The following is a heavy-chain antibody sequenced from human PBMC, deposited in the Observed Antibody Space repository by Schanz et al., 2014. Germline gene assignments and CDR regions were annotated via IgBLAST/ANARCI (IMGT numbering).Heavy chain of an antibody. J-gene: IGHJ6*02. CDR3: AREEGSCIAAAGPKHYYYGMDV. D-gene: IGHD6-13*01. CDR1: GFTFSSYG. V-gene: IGHV3-30*03. Sequence: QEQLVESGGGLVKPGGSLRLSCAASGFTFSSYGMHWVRQAPGKGLEWVAAMSYDGSIKYYGDSVKGRFTISRDNSKNTLYLQMNTLRAEDTAVYYCAREEGSCIAAAGPKHYYYGMDVWGQGTTVTVSS. CDR2: MSYDGSIK.